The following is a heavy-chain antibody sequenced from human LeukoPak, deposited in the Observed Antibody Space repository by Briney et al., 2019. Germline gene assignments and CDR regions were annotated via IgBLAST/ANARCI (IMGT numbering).Heavy chain of an antibody. J-gene: IGHJ4*02. Sequence: KPGGSLRLSCAASGFTFSDYYMTWIRQAPGKGLEWVSYITTSSSSTEYADSVKGRFTISRDNAKNSLFRQMDSLRAEDTALYYCATVGYCSGGRCYYFAYWGQGILVTVSS. D-gene: IGHD2-15*01. CDR2: ITTSSSST. V-gene: IGHV3-11*06. CDR3: ATVGYCSGGRCYYFAY. CDR1: GFTFSDYY.